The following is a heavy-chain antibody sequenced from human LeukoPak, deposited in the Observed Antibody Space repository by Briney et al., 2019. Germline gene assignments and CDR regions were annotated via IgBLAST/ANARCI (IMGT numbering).Heavy chain of an antibody. D-gene: IGHD3-3*01. CDR3: AKDQEDYDFWSGYCPFDY. Sequence: GGSLRLSCAASGFTFSSYAMSWVRQAPGKGLEWVSAISGSGGSTYYADSVKGRFTISRDNSKNTLYLQMNSLRAEDTAVYYCAKDQEDYDFWSGYCPFDYWGQGTLVTVSS. V-gene: IGHV3-23*01. CDR1: GFTFSSYA. J-gene: IGHJ4*02. CDR2: ISGSGGST.